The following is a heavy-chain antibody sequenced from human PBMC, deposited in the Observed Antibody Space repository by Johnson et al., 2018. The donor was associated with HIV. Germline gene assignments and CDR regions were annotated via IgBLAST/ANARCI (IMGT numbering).Heavy chain of an antibody. V-gene: IGHV3-53*01. J-gene: IGHJ3*01. D-gene: IGHD6-13*01. Sequence: VQLVESGGGSNQPGGSLRLSCAASGFTVSSNYMSWVRQAPGKGLEWVSVIYSGGSTYYADSVRGRFTISRDNSRNTLYLQMNSLRAEDTAMYYCARDGESQQLPLGDAFDVWGQGTMVTVSS. CDR3: ARDGESQQLPLGDAFDV. CDR2: IYSGGST. CDR1: GFTVSSNY.